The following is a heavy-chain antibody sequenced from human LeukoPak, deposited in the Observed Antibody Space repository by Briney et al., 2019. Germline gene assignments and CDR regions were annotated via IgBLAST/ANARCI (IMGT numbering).Heavy chain of an antibody. CDR1: GLTFSSYV. CDR3: AKAWAVESSSWHLAFDI. J-gene: IGHJ3*02. CDR2: ISGSGGST. Sequence: GGSLRLSCAASGLTFSSYVMNWVRQAPGKGLEWVSTISGSGGSTDYADSVKGRFTISRDNSKNTLYLQMNSLRAEDTAVYYCAKAWAVESSSWHLAFDIWGQGTMVTVSS. V-gene: IGHV3-23*01. D-gene: IGHD6-13*01.